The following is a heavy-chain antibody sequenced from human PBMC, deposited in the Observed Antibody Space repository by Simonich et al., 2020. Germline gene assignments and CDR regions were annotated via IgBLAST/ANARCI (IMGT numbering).Heavy chain of an antibody. CDR3: AKDSSLVGATDWFDP. Sequence: EVQLLESGGGLVQPGGSLRLSCAASGFTFSSYAMSWVRQVPGKGVEWVSAMSGSGGSTYYAATGKGRFTISRDNSKNTLYLQMNSLRAEDTAVYYCAKDSSLVGATDWFDPWGQGTLVTVSS. D-gene: IGHD1-26*01. CDR2: MSGSGGST. J-gene: IGHJ5*02. CDR1: GFTFSSYA. V-gene: IGHV3-23*01.